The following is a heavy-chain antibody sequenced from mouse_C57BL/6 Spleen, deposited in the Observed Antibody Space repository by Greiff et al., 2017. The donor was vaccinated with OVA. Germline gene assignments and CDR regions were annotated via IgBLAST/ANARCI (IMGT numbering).Heavy chain of an antibody. CDR2: IRNKANGYTT. CDR3: ARYDWGLDY. V-gene: IGHV7-3*01. J-gene: IGHJ2*01. CDR1: GFTFTDYY. Sequence: EVKLVESGGGLVQPGGSLSLSCAASGFTFTDYYMSWVRQPPGKALEWLGFIRNKANGYTTEYSASVKGRFTISRDNSQSILYLQMNALRAEDSATYYCARYDWGLDYWGQGTTLTVSS. D-gene: IGHD4-1*01.